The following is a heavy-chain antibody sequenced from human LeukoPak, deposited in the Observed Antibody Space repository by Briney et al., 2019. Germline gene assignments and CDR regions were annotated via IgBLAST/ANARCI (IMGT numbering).Heavy chain of an antibody. CDR1: GFSFSSYA. Sequence: GGSLRLSCAASGFSFSSYAMHWDRQAPGKGLKWVTVISSDGSHKHYADSVEGRFTISRDNSKNTLYLQLDSLRDEDTAVYYCAYGSGSYYTALDIWGQGTMVTVSS. J-gene: IGHJ3*02. V-gene: IGHV3-30*04. D-gene: IGHD3-10*01. CDR3: AYGSGSYYTALDI. CDR2: ISSDGSHK.